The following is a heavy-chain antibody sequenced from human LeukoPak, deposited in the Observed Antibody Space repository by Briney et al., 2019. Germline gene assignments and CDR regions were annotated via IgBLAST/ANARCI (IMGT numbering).Heavy chain of an antibody. D-gene: IGHD6-13*01. J-gene: IGHJ6*03. CDR2: TNPSGSDK. Sequence: GGSLRPSCAGSGPTLSNSWMGWVRQAPGKGLEWVANTNPSGSDKYYVDSAEGRFTISRDNAKNSLYLQMNSLRAEDTALYYCAKVYSSSWAGYYYYYMDVWGKGTTVTVSS. V-gene: IGHV3-7*03. CDR3: AKVYSSSWAGYYYYYMDV. CDR1: GPTLSNSW.